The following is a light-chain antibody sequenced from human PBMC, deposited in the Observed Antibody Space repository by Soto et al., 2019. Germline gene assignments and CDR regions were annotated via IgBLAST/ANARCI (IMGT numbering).Light chain of an antibody. J-gene: IGKJ4*01. CDR3: QQRTNWPALT. CDR1: QSVSSSH. Sequence: EIVLTQSPGTLSLSPGERATLSFRASQSVSSSHLAWYQQKPGQAPRLLIYSASSRATGIPDRFSGSGSGTDFTLTISSLEPEDFAVYYCQQRTNWPALTFGGGTKVDI. CDR2: SAS. V-gene: IGKV3D-20*02.